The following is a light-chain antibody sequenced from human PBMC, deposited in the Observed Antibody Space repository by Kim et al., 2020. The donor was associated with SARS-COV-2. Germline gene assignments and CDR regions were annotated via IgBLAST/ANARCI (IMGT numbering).Light chain of an antibody. CDR3: QRHYVTSALT. Sequence: DIQMTQSPSSLSAFVGDRVTISCRASQSIKRYLNWYQQRPGKAPKLLITAASSLQSGVPSRFSGSGSETDFSLTISSLEPEDFATYFCQRHYVTSALTFGGGTKVEI. V-gene: IGKV1-39*01. CDR1: QSIKRY. CDR2: AAS. J-gene: IGKJ4*01.